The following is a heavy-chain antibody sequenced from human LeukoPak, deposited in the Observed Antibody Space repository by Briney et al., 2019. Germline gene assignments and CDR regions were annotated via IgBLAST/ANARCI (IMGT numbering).Heavy chain of an antibody. V-gene: IGHV3-48*02. D-gene: IGHD1-7*01. CDR2: ISANSETI. J-gene: IGHJ4*02. CDR1: GFTFSNFG. Sequence: GGSLRLSCTASGFTFSNFGMTWLRQAPGKGLEWISYISANSETIYYADSMKGRFTISRDNAKNSLYLQLSGLRDEDTAVYFCARDRANYYFDYWGQGTLVTVSS. CDR3: ARDRANYYFDY.